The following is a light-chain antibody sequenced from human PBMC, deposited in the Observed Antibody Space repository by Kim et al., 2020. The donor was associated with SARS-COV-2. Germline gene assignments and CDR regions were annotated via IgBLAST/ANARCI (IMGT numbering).Light chain of an antibody. CDR2: GAS. V-gene: IGKV3-20*01. CDR1: QSVSTN. Sequence: LLSPGERATRSCRASQSVSTNLAWYQQRPGQAPRLLIYGASSRATGIPDRFSGSGSGTDFTLTISRLEPDDFAVYYCQQYGSSLTFGGGTKVDIK. J-gene: IGKJ4*01. CDR3: QQYGSSLT.